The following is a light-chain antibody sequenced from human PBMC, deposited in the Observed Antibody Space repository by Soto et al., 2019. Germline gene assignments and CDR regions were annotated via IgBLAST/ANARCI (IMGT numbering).Light chain of an antibody. J-gene: IGKJ2*01. Sequence: MTQSPSTLSGFVGERVNRTCLASQSISNWLAWYQQISGKAPRLLIYKASDLESGVPSRFSGSGSGTEFTLTISRLQPDDFATYYCQQYHTYPYTFGQGTKVDI. CDR3: QQYHTYPYT. CDR2: KAS. V-gene: IGKV1-5*03. CDR1: QSISNW.